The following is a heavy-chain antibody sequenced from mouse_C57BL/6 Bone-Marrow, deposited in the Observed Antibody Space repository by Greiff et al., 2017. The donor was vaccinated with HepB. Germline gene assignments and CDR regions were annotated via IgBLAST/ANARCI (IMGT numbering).Heavy chain of an antibody. J-gene: IGHJ2*01. CDR1: GFTFSSYG. D-gene: IGHD2-12*01. CDR2: ISSGGSYT. CDR3: ARHKGSYDENFDY. V-gene: IGHV5-6*01. Sequence: EVKLVESGGDLVKPGGSLKLSCAASGFTFSSYGMSWVRQTPDKRLEWVATISSGGSYTYYPDNVKGRSTIARDNAKNTPYLQLSSLKSEDTAMYYCARHKGSYDENFDYWGQGTTLTVSA.